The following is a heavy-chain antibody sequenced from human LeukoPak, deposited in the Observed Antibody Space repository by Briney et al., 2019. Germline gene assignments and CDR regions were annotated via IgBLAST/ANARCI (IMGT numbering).Heavy chain of an antibody. J-gene: IGHJ6*02. Sequence: GGSLRLSCAVTGITLSNYGMSWVRQAPGKGLEWVSVIYSGGNTYYADSVKGRFTISRHNSKNTLYLQMNSLRAEDTAVYYCASYSSRYYYGMDVWGQGTTVTVSS. D-gene: IGHD4-11*01. CDR1: GITLSNYG. CDR3: ASYSSRYYYGMDV. V-gene: IGHV3-53*04. CDR2: IYSGGNT.